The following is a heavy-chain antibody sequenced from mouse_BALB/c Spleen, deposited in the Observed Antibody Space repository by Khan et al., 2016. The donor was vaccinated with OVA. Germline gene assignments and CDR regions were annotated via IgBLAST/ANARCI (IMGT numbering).Heavy chain of an antibody. Sequence: DVVKPGASVKLSCKASGYTFTSYWINWIKQRPGQGLEWVGHIGPGSSNAYYTEIFKGKAIFTVDTSSRIAYIQLSSLSSEDSAVYFCARSNYYGSGLYAMDYWGQGTTVTVSS. CDR3: ARSNYYGSGLYAMDY. D-gene: IGHD1-1*01. J-gene: IGHJ4*01. V-gene: IGHV1S41*01. CDR1: GYTFTSYW. CDR2: IGPGSSNA.